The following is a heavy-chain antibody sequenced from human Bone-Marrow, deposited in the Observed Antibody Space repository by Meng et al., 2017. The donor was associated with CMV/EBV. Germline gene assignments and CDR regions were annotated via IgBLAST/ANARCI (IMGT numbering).Heavy chain of an antibody. Sequence: YYMHWVRQAPGQGLEWMGWINTNSGGTNDAQKLQGRVTMTRDTSISKAYMELSRLRSDDTAVYYCARMKIGYCSSTSCYTVAWYFDLRGRGTLVTVSS. CDR2: INTNSGGT. D-gene: IGHD2-2*02. V-gene: IGHV1-2*02. CDR1: YY. CDR3: ARMKIGYCSSTSCYTVAWYFDL. J-gene: IGHJ2*01.